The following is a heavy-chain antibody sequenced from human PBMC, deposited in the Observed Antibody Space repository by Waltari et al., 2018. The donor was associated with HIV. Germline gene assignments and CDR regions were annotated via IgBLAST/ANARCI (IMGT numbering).Heavy chain of an antibody. D-gene: IGHD2-15*01. V-gene: IGHV1-2*06. CDR3: ARGESVSVSNIPPGYRFDF. Sequence: QVQLVQSGAELKTPGASVEFSCRASGYSFTAYYIHWVRQAPGQGLQWMGRIHPIIVSTNSPLTFQGRITMTRDTSSGAVFTELRGLKFNDTALYYCARGESVSVSNIPPGYRFDFWGQGTLITVSS. CDR2: IHPIIVST. J-gene: IGHJ4*02. CDR1: GYSFTAYY.